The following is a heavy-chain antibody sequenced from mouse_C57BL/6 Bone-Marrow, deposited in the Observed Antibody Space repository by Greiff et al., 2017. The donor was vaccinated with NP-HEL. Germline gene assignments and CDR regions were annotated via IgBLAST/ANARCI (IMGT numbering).Heavy chain of an antibody. J-gene: IGHJ3*01. CDR2: IDPEDGET. D-gene: IGHD5-1*01. Sequence: VQLQQSGAELVKPGASVTLSCTASGFNFKDYYMHWVKQRTEQGLEWIGRIDPEDGETKYTPNFQGKATITADTSSNTAYVLLSSLTSEDTAVYYCARSTLFAYWGQGTLVTVSA. CDR3: ARSTLFAY. CDR1: GFNFKDYY. V-gene: IGHV14-2*01.